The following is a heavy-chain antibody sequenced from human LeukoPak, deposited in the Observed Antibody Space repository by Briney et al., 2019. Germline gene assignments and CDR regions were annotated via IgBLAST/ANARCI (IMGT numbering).Heavy chain of an antibody. V-gene: IGHV4-34*01. J-gene: IGHJ5*02. D-gene: IGHD3-3*01. CDR1: GGSFSGYY. CDR2: TNHSGST. Sequence: ETLSLTCAVYGGSFSGYYWSWIRQPPGKGLEWIGETNHSGSTNYSPSLKSRVTISVDTSKNQFSLKLSSVTAADTAVYYCARGFTTMIFGVVYWFDPWGQGTLVTVSS. CDR3: ARGFTTMIFGVVYWFDP.